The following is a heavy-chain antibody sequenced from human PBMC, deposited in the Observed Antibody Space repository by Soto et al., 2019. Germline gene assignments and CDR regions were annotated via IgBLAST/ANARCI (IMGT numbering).Heavy chain of an antibody. J-gene: IGHJ4*02. V-gene: IGHV1-69*02. CDR3: ARGPTYSAGSYYIN. CDR1: GGSFSRYT. D-gene: IGHD3-10*01. Sequence: QVQLVQSGAEVKKPGSSVEVSCKASGGSFSRYTFSWVRQAPGQGLEWMGRIVPTLNIANYAPKFQGRVSFSADKSTGTVYMELGSLTSADTAVYYCARGPTYSAGSYYINWGQGTLVTVS. CDR2: IVPTLNIA.